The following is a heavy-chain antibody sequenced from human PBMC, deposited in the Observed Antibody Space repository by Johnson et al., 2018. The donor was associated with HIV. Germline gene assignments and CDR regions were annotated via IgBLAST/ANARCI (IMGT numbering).Heavy chain of an antibody. CDR3: ARDRIAAAGHDAFDI. Sequence: EVQLVESGGGVVRPGGSLRLSCAASGFTFDDYAMHWVRQATGKGLEWVSGISWNSGSLGYADSVKGRLTISRDNSKNTLYLQMNSLRAEDTAVYYCARDRIAAAGHDAFDIWGQGTMVTVSS. CDR1: GFTFDDYA. CDR2: ISWNSGSL. D-gene: IGHD6-13*01. J-gene: IGHJ3*02. V-gene: IGHV3-9*01.